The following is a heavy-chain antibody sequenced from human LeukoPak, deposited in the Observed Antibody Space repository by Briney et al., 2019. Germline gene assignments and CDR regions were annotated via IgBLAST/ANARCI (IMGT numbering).Heavy chain of an antibody. V-gene: IGHV3-23*01. D-gene: IGHD3-3*01. CDR1: GFTFSTCA. Sequence: GGSLRLSCAASGFTFSTCAMSWVRQAPGQGLEWVSSISDSGAGTYFADSVKGRFIISRDNSKNTLYLQMSSLRADDTAVYYCAKRQRITLFGVNTDYFDYWGQGTLVTVSS. CDR3: AKRQRITLFGVNTDYFDY. CDR2: ISDSGAGT. J-gene: IGHJ4*02.